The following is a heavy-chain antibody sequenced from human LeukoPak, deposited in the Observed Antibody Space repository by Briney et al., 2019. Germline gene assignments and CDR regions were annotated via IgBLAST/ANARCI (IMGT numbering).Heavy chain of an antibody. J-gene: IGHJ4*02. D-gene: IGHD2-15*01. V-gene: IGHV1-18*01. Sequence: ASVKVSCKASGYTFTSYGISWVRQAPGQGLEWMGWISAYNGNTNYAQKLQGRVTMTTDTSTSTAYVELRSLRSDDTAVYYCARDCSGGSCPADYWGQGTLVTVSS. CDR3: ARDCSGGSCPADY. CDR2: ISAYNGNT. CDR1: GYTFTSYG.